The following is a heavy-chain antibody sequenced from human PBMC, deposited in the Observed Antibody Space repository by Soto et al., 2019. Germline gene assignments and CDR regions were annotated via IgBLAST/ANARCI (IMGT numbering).Heavy chain of an antibody. CDR3: HSAGYSSSWYDLEY. D-gene: IGHD6-13*01. J-gene: IGHJ4*02. CDR2: IIPIFGTA. CDR1: GCTFSSYA. Sequence: ASVKVSCKACGCTFSSYAISWVRQARGQGLEWMGGIIPIFGTANYAQKFQGRVTITADESTSTAYMELSSLRSEDTAVYYCHSAGYSSSWYDLEYWGQGTLVTVSS. V-gene: IGHV1-69*13.